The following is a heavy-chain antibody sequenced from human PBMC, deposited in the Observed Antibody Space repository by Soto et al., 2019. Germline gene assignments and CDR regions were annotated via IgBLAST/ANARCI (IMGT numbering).Heavy chain of an antibody. CDR2: IIPIFGTA. D-gene: IGHD1-26*01. Sequence: SVKVSCKASGGTFSSYAISWVRQAPGQGLEWMGGIIPIFGTANYAQKFQGRVTITADKSTSTAYMELSSLRSEDTAVYYCASFRYSGSYLPSYYGMDVWGQGTTVTVSS. V-gene: IGHV1-69*06. J-gene: IGHJ6*02. CDR1: GGTFSSYA. CDR3: ASFRYSGSYLPSYYGMDV.